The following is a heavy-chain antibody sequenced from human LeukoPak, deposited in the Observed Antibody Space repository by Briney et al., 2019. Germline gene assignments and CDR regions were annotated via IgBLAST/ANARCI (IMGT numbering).Heavy chain of an antibody. V-gene: IGHV1-18*01. CDR2: ISAYNGNT. D-gene: IGHD2-2*01. CDR1: GFTLTSYG. J-gene: IGHJ4*02. CDR3: ARVGYCSSTSCYDFDY. Sequence: GGSLRLSCAASGFTLTSYGISWVRQAPGQGLEWMGWISAYNGNTNYAQKLQGRVTMTTDTSTSTAYMELRSLRSDDTAVYYCARVGYCSSTSCYDFDYWGQGTLVTVSS.